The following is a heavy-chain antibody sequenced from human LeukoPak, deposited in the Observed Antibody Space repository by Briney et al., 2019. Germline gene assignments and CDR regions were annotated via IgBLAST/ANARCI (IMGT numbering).Heavy chain of an antibody. D-gene: IGHD6-19*01. Sequence: SVKVSCKASGGTFSSYAISWVRQAPGQGLEWMGRIIPIFGTANYAQKFQGRVTITTDESTSTAYMELSSLRSEDTAVYYRARDPPSGWYPFDYWGQGTLVTVSS. J-gene: IGHJ4*02. CDR2: IIPIFGTA. V-gene: IGHV1-69*05. CDR3: ARDPPSGWYPFDY. CDR1: GGTFSSYA.